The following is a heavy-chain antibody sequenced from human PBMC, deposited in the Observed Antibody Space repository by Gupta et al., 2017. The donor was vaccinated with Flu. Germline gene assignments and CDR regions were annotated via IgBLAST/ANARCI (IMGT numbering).Heavy chain of an antibody. Sequence: EVQLVESGGGLVQPGGSLRLSCAASGFTFRDDWMTWVRQAPGKGLEWVANIDEDVSEINYADSVKGRFTISRDNAKYTLYLQMNNLRAEDTAVYYCARGGSNWRECDHWGQGTLVTVSS. J-gene: IGHJ5*02. CDR3: ARGGSNWRECDH. CDR1: GFTFRDDW. CDR2: IDEDVSEI. V-gene: IGHV3-7*01. D-gene: IGHD3-10*01.